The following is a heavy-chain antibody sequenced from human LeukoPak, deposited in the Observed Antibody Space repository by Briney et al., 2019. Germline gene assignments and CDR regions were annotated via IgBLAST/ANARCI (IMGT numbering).Heavy chain of an antibody. D-gene: IGHD1-26*01. CDR3: AKDQVGAILWFDN. V-gene: IGHV3-9*01. J-gene: IGHJ4*02. CDR2: ISWNSGSI. CDR1: GFTFDDYA. Sequence: GGSLRLSCAASGFTFDDYAMHWVRQAPGKGLEWVSGISWNSGSIGYADSVKGRFTISRDNSKNTLYLQMNSLRAEDTAVYYCAKDQVGAILWFDNWGQGTLVTVSS.